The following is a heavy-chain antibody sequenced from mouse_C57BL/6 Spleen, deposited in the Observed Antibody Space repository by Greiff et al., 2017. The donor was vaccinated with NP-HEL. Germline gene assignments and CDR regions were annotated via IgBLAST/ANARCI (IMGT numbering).Heavy chain of an antibody. CDR2: INPNNGGT. V-gene: IGHV1-22*01. CDR1: GYTFTDYN. J-gene: IGHJ2*01. CDR3: ARPLYYYGSSYLDY. D-gene: IGHD1-1*01. Sequence: EVQLQQSGPELVKPGASVKMSCKASGYTFTDYNMHWVKQSHGKSLEWIGYINPNNGGTSYNQKFKGKATLTVNKYSSTAYMELRSLTSEDSAVYYCARPLYYYGSSYLDYWGQGTTLTGSS.